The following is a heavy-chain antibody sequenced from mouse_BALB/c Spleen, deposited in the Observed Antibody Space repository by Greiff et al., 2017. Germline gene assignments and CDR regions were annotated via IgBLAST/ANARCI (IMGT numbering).Heavy chain of an antibody. CDR2: IYPGNSDT. CDR3: TYYDYGYYFDY. J-gene: IGHJ2*01. Sequence: VQLQQSGTVLARPGASVKMSCKASGYSFTSYWMHWVKQRPGQGLEWIGAIYPGNSDTSYNQKFKGKAKLTAVTSASTAYMELSSLTNEDSAVYYCTYYDYGYYFDYWGQGTTLTVSS. V-gene: IGHV1-5*01. CDR1: GYSFTSYW. D-gene: IGHD2-4*01.